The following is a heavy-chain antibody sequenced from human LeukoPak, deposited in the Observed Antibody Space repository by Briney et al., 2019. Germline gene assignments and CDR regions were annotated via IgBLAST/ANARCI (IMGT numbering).Heavy chain of an antibody. CDR2: IWYDGSNK. CDR3: AKGYNTDYFDY. Sequence: RRSLRLSCVASGFTVSSLGMHWDRQAPGKGLEWVAVIWYDGSNKYYADSVKGRFTLSRDNSKNTLYLQMNSMRAEDTAVYYCAKGYNTDYFDYWGQGTLVTVSS. D-gene: IGHD5-24*01. V-gene: IGHV3-33*06. J-gene: IGHJ4*02. CDR1: GFTVSSLG.